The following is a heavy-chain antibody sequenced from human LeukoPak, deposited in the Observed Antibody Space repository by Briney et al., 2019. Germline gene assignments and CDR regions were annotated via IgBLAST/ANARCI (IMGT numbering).Heavy chain of an antibody. D-gene: IGHD3-22*01. Sequence: PGRSLRLSCAASRFTFNDHAMYWVRQAPGKGLEWVSGINWNSDNIGYADSVKGRFTISRDDAKNYLFLQMNSLRAEDTALYYCARASYYYDTTGLGAVDIWGQGTMVTVSS. CDR1: RFTFNDHA. CDR3: ARASYYYDTTGLGAVDI. V-gene: IGHV3-9*01. CDR2: INWNSDNI. J-gene: IGHJ3*02.